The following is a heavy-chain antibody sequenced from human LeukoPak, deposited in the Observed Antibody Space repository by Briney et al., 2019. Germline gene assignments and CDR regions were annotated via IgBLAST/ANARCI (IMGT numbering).Heavy chain of an antibody. D-gene: IGHD2-2*01. Sequence: GGSLRLSCAVSGFTVNSNYMSWVRQAPGKGLEWVSVIYSGGSTYYADSVKGRFTISRDNSKNTLYLQMNSLRAEDTAVYYCAREKTHYQLLSHYYSNYMDVWGKGTTVTISS. CDR3: AREKTHYQLLSHYYSNYMDV. V-gene: IGHV3-66*01. J-gene: IGHJ6*03. CDR2: IYSGGST. CDR1: GFTVNSNY.